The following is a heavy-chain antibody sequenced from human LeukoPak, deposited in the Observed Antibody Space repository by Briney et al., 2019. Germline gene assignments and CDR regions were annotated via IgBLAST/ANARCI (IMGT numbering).Heavy chain of an antibody. CDR2: ISNDGSRK. V-gene: IGHV3-30*03. J-gene: IGHJ4*02. CDR3: ARDRAWNYFDY. CDR1: EFTFSRHG. Sequence: GRSLRLSCAPSEFTFSRHGMHWVRQAPGKGLEWVAIISNDGSRKYYAHSVEGRFTTSRDNSKNTLYLQMDSLRAEDTAVYYCARDRAWNYFDYWGQGTLVTVSS. D-gene: IGHD3-3*01.